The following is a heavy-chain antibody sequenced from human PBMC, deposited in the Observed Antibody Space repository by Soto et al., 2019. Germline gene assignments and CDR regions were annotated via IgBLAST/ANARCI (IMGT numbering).Heavy chain of an antibody. V-gene: IGHV1-18*01. CDR2: INTDNGNT. CDR1: GYSFTRYG. J-gene: IGHJ6*02. Sequence: QVQMVQSRAEVKNPGASVKVSCKASGYSFTRYGIAWARQAPGQGLEWMGWINTDNGNTHYAQNLQGRVTLTTDTSTSTAYMELTSLRSNDTAIYYCAMVDVYVTPSPQDVWGQGTTVIVSS. D-gene: IGHD3-16*01. CDR3: AMVDVYVTPSPQDV.